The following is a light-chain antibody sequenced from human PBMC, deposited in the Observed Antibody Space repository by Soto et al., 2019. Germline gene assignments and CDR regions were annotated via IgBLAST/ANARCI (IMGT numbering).Light chain of an antibody. J-gene: IGLJ3*02. CDR3: TSYAASNNFYFV. Sequence: QSVLTQPPSASGSPGQSVTISCTGTSSDVGGYNYVSWYQQYPGRAPKLMIYEVTKRPSGVPDRFSGSKSGNTASLTVSGLQAEDEADYYCTSYAASNNFYFVFGGDTKLTVL. V-gene: IGLV2-8*01. CDR2: EVT. CDR1: SSDVGGYNY.